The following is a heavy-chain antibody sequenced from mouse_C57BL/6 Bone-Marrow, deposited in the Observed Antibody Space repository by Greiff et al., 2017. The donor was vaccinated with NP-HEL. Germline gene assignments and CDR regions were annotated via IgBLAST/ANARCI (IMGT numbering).Heavy chain of an antibody. CDR1: GYTFTDYY. CDR2: IYPGSGNT. D-gene: IGHD1-1*01. V-gene: IGHV1-76*01. Sequence: QVQLQQSGAELVRPGASVKLSCKASGYTFTDYYINWVKQRPGQGLEWIARIYPGSGNTYYNEKFKGKATLTAEKSSSTAYMQLSSLTSEDSAVYFCARFDGSSYGWFAYWGQGTLVTVSA. CDR3: ARFDGSSYGWFAY. J-gene: IGHJ3*01.